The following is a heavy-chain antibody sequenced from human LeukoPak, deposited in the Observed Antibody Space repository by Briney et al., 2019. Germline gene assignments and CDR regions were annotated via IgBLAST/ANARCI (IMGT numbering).Heavy chain of an antibody. Sequence: PSETLSLTCTVSGGSISSSSYYWGWIRQPPGKGLEWIGSIYYSGSTYYNPSLKSRVTISVDTSKNQFSLKLSSVTAADTAVYYCARDAEVYSGSPRGYFDYWGQGTLVTVSS. CDR2: IYYSGST. V-gene: IGHV4-39*07. CDR1: GGSISSSSYY. J-gene: IGHJ4*02. D-gene: IGHD1-26*01. CDR3: ARDAEVYSGSPRGYFDY.